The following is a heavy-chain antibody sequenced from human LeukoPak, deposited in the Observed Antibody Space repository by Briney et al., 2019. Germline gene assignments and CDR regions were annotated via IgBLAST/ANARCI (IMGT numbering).Heavy chain of an antibody. V-gene: IGHV5-51*01. Sequence: GESLKISCKGSGYSFTSYWIGWVRQMPGKGLEWMGIIYPGDSDTRYSPSFQGQVTISADKSISTAYLQWSSLKASDTAMYYCARHPSNRRGFGELYGPNWFAPWGQGPLATVSS. J-gene: IGHJ5*02. D-gene: IGHD3-10*01. CDR3: ARHPSNRRGFGELYGPNWFAP. CDR1: GYSFTSYW. CDR2: IYPGDSDT.